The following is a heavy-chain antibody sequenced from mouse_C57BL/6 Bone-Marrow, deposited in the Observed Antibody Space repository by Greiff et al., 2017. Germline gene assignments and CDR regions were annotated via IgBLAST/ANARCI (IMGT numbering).Heavy chain of an antibody. Sequence: QVQLQQPGAELVKPGASVKLSCKASGYTFTSYWMHWVKQRPGQGLEWIGMIHPNSGSTNYNEKFKSKATLTVDKSSSTAYMQLSSLTSEDSAVYYCAIDGSSPPYFDYWGQGTTLTVSS. CDR2: IHPNSGST. CDR3: AIDGSSPPYFDY. J-gene: IGHJ2*01. CDR1: GYTFTSYW. D-gene: IGHD1-1*01. V-gene: IGHV1-64*01.